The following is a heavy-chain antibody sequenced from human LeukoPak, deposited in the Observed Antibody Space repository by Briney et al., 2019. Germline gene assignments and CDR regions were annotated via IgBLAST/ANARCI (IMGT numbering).Heavy chain of an antibody. CDR1: GFTFSWFG. D-gene: IGHD2-2*01. V-gene: IGHV3-30*02. Sequence: GGSLRLSCAASGFTFSWFGMHWVRQAPGKGLEWVAFVRTDGSIQYYADSVKGRFTISRDNAKNSLYLQMNSLRAEDTAVYYCARAGLISSTSCPFDYWGQGTLVTVSS. J-gene: IGHJ4*02. CDR3: ARAGLISSTSCPFDY. CDR2: VRTDGSIQ.